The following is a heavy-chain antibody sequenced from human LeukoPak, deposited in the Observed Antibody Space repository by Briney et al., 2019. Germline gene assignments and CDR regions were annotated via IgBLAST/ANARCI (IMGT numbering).Heavy chain of an antibody. V-gene: IGHV3-23*01. Sequence: PGGSLRLSCVASGFTFSSHAMSWVRQAPGKGLEWVSAISARGDNTYYADSVKGRFTNSRDNSKNTLYLQMNSLSADDTAVYYCAKVGFRGFDYWGQGTLVTVSS. J-gene: IGHJ4*02. D-gene: IGHD3-10*01. CDR1: GFTFSSHA. CDR2: ISARGDNT. CDR3: AKVGFRGFDY.